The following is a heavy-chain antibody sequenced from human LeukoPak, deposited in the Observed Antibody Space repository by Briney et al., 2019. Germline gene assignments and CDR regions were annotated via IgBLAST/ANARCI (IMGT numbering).Heavy chain of an antibody. CDR2: INHSGST. J-gene: IGHJ4*02. Sequence: PSETLSLTCAVYGGSFSGYYWSWIRQPPGKGLEWIGEINHSGSTNYNPSLKSRVTISVDTSKNQFSLKLSSVTAADTAVYYCARIDYGDYEEDFDYWGQGTLVTVSS. CDR1: GGSFSGYY. V-gene: IGHV4-34*01. D-gene: IGHD4-17*01. CDR3: ARIDYGDYEEDFDY.